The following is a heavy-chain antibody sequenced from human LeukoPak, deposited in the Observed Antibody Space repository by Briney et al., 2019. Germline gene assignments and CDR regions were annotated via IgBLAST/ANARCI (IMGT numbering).Heavy chain of an antibody. V-gene: IGHV1-8*01. CDR3: ATSRQIAVAGRSCFDY. CDR2: MNPNSGNT. D-gene: IGHD6-19*01. CDR1: GYTFTSYD. J-gene: IGHJ4*02. Sequence: ASVKVPCKASGYTFTSYDINWVRQATGQGLEWMGWMNPNSGNTGYSQKFQGRVTMTRNTSISTAYMELSSLRSDDTAVYYCATSRQIAVAGRSCFDYWGQGTLVTVSS.